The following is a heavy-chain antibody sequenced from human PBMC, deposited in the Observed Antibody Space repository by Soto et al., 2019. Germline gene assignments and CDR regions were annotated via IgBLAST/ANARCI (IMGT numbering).Heavy chain of an antibody. CDR2: ISYDGSNK. J-gene: IGHJ4*02. CDR3: AKDLFDFWSAYYFDY. D-gene: IGHD3-3*01. Sequence: QVPLVESGGGVVQPGRSLRLSCAASGFTFSSYGMHWVRQAPGKGLEWVAVISYDGSNKYYADSVKGRFTISRDNSKNTLYLQMNSLRAEDTAVYYCAKDLFDFWSAYYFDYWGQGTLVTVSS. V-gene: IGHV3-30*18. CDR1: GFTFSSYG.